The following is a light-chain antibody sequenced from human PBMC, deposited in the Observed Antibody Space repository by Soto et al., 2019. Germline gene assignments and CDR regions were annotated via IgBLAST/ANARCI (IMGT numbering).Light chain of an antibody. J-gene: IGLJ1*01. Sequence: QSALTQPASVSGSPGQSITISCTGTSSVVGYYNYVSWYQQHPGKAPKLMIYDVSNRPSGISNRFSGSKSGNTASLTISGLQAEDEADYYCSSYTSSSTLYVFGAGTKVTVL. CDR3: SSYTSSSTLYV. CDR2: DVS. CDR1: SSVVGYYNY. V-gene: IGLV2-14*01.